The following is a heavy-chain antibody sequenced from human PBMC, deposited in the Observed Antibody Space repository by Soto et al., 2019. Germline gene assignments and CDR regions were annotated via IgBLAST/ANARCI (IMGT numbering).Heavy chain of an antibody. Sequence: EVQVVESGGGLVQPGKSLRLSCAASGFLFINAWMNWVRQAPGKGLEWVGRIKSETGGGTTDYAAPVKGRFTIARDDSKNMLYLQMNSLKTEDTAVYYCTTTYTGGSFYTLGQGTLGTVSS. CDR1: GFLFINAW. CDR3: TTTYTGGSFYT. CDR2: IKSETGGGTT. D-gene: IGHD1-26*01. J-gene: IGHJ5*02. V-gene: IGHV3-15*07.